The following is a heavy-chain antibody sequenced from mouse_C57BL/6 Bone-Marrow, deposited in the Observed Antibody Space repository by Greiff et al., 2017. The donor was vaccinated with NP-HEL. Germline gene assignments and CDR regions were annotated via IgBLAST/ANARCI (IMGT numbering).Heavy chain of an antibody. D-gene: IGHD1-1*01. V-gene: IGHV1-64*01. J-gene: IGHJ1*03. CDR2: IHPNSGST. CDR3: GRWHCGSVLDV. Sequence: QVQLQQPGAELVKPGASVKLSCKASGYTFTSYWMHWVKQRPGQGLEWIGMIHPNSGSTNYNEKFKSKATLTVDKSSSTAYMQLSSLTSEDSAVYYCGRWHCGSVLDVWGTGTTVTVSS. CDR1: GYTFTSYW.